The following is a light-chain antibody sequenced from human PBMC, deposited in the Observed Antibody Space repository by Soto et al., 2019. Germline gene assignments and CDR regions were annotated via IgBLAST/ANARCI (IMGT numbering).Light chain of an antibody. CDR2: HVS. J-gene: IGLJ1*01. CDR3: CSYAASNTFV. V-gene: IGLV2-11*01. Sequence: QSVLTQPRSVSGSPGQSVTISCTGASSDVGAYDYVSWYQQHPGKAPKLLIYHVSKRPSGVPDRFSGSKSGNTASLTISGLQAEDEADYYCCSYAASNTFVFGTGTKVTVL. CDR1: SSDVGAYDY.